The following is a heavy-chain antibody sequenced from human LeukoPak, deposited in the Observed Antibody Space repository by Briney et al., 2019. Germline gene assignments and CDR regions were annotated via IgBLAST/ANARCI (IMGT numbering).Heavy chain of an antibody. D-gene: IGHD3-10*01. V-gene: IGHV1-69*04. Sequence: ASVKVSCKASGGTFSSYAISWVRQAPGQGLEWMGRIIPILGIANYAQKFQGRVTITADKSTSTAYMELSSLRSEDTAVYYCAREPYYYGSGGWGQGTLVTVSS. CDR1: GGTFSSYA. CDR3: AREPYYYGSGG. CDR2: IIPILGIA. J-gene: IGHJ4*02.